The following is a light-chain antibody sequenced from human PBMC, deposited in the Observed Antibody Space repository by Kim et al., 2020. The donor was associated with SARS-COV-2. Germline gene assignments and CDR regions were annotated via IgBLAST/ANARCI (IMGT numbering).Light chain of an antibody. CDR3: QQYNSYWP. CDR2: DAS. J-gene: IGKJ1*01. CDR1: QSISSW. Sequence: DIQMTQSPSTLSASVGDRVTITCRASQSISSWLAWYQQKPGKAPKLLIYDASSLESGVPSRFSGSGSGTEFTLTISSLQPDDFATYYCQQYNSYWPFGQGTQVVIK. V-gene: IGKV1-5*01.